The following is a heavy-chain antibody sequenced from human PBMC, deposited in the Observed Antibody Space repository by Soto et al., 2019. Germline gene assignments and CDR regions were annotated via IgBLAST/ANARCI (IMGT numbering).Heavy chain of an antibody. D-gene: IGHD2-2*02. Sequence: EVQLVESGGGLVQPGGSLRLSCAASGFTFSSYWMSWVRQAPGKGLEWVANIKQDGSEKYYVDSVKGRFTISRDNAKNSLYLQMNSLRAEDTAVYYCARDDGIVVVPAAIRNYYYGMDVWGQGTTVTVSS. CDR3: ARDDGIVVVPAAIRNYYYGMDV. J-gene: IGHJ6*02. CDR1: GFTFSSYW. CDR2: IKQDGSEK. V-gene: IGHV3-7*01.